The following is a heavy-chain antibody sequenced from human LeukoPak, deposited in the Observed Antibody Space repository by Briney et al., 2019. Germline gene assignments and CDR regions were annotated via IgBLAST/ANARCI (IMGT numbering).Heavy chain of an antibody. J-gene: IGHJ4*02. CDR2: ISYDGSNK. CDR3: AKGHLVKVVAATDFDY. CDR1: GFTFSSYG. D-gene: IGHD2-15*01. V-gene: IGHV3-30*18. Sequence: GRSLRLSCAASGFTFSSYGMHWVRQAPGKGLEWVAVISYDGSNKYYADSVKGRFTISRDNSKNTLYLQMNSLRAEDTAVYYCAKGHLVKVVAATDFDYWGQGTLVTVSS.